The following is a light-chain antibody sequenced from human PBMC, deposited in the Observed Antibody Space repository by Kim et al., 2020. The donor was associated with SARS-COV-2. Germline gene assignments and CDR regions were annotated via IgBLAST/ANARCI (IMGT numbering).Light chain of an antibody. J-gene: IGKJ3*01. CDR1: QGISSH. V-gene: IGKV1-9*01. CDR3: QELNTYPRT. CDR2: LAS. Sequence: ASVGDRVTISCRASQGISSHLAWYQQKPGKAPRLLIYLASTLQSGVPSRFSGSGSGTEFTLTISSLQPEDFATYYCQELNTYPRTFGPGTTVDIK.